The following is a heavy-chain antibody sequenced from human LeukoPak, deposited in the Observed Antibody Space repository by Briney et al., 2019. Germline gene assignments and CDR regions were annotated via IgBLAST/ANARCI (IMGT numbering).Heavy chain of an antibody. CDR1: GFTFSSYG. J-gene: IGHJ3*02. V-gene: IGHV3-30*18. D-gene: IGHD2-2*01. Sequence: GGSLRLSCAASGFTFSSYGMHWVRQAPGKGLEWVAVILYDGSNKYYADSVKGRFTISRDNSKNTLYLQMNSLRAEDTAVYYCAKERRWAYCRSTSCYADAFDIWGQGTMVTVSS. CDR2: ILYDGSNK. CDR3: AKERRWAYCRSTSCYADAFDI.